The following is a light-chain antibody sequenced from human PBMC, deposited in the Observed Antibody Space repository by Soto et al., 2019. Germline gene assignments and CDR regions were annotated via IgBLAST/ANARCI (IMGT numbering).Light chain of an antibody. Sequence: EIVLTQSPGTLSLSPGQRATLSCRASESISRDYLAWYQQRLGQAPRLLIYGASSGATGIPDRFSGSGSGTDFTLTISRLEPEDFAIYSCQQYGGVPYTFGQGNKLEIK. CDR3: QQYGGVPYT. CDR1: ESISRDY. J-gene: IGKJ2*01. CDR2: GAS. V-gene: IGKV3-20*01.